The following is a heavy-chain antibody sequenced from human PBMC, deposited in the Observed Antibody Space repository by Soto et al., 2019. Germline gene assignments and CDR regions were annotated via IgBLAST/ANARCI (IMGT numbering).Heavy chain of an antibody. CDR2: IDWDDDK. Sequence: SGPTLVNPTQTLTLTCTFSGFSLSTSGMCVSWIRQPPGKALEWLARIDWDDDKYYSTSLKTRLTISKDTSKNQVVLTITNMDPMDTATYYCARIRGIVGASNYYYGMDVWGQGTTVTVSS. J-gene: IGHJ6*02. CDR1: GFSLSTSGMC. CDR3: ARIRGIVGASNYYYGMDV. V-gene: IGHV2-70*11. D-gene: IGHD1-26*01.